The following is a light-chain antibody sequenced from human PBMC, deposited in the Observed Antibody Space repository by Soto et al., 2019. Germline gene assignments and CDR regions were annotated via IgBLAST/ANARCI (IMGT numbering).Light chain of an antibody. CDR3: SSYTSGSTLVV. CDR2: EVS. J-gene: IGLJ2*01. Sequence: QSVLTQPASVSGSPGQSITISCTGTSSDVGGYNYVSWYQQHPGKAPKLMIHEVSNRPSEVSNRFSGSKSGNTASLTISGLQAEDEGNYYCSSYTSGSTLVVFGGGTQLTVL. CDR1: SSDVGGYNY. V-gene: IGLV2-14*01.